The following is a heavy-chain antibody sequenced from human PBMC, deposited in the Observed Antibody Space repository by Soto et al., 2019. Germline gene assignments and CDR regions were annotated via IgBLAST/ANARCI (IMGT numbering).Heavy chain of an antibody. CDR3: AREIGYSYDGRYAFDI. CDR2: IYYSGST. D-gene: IGHD5-18*01. V-gene: IGHV4-59*01. J-gene: IGHJ3*02. Sequence: SETLSLTCTVSGGSISSYYWSWIRQPPGKGLEWIGYIYYSGSTNYNPSLKSRVTISVDTSKNQFSLKLSSVTAADTAVYYCAREIGYSYDGRYAFDIWGQGTMVTVTS. CDR1: GGSISSYY.